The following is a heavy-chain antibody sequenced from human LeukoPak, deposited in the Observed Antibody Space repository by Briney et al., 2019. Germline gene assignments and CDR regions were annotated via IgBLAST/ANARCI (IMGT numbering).Heavy chain of an antibody. CDR1: GFTGSHNY. Sequence: GGSLRLSCAASGFTGSHNYMSWVRQAPGKGLEWVSATHSSGGTYYADSVKGRFTISRDTSKNTLYLQINSLSVEDTAVYYCIVFGNSNHWGQGTLVTVSS. D-gene: IGHD4-23*01. CDR3: IVFGNSNH. V-gene: IGHV3-53*01. J-gene: IGHJ5*02. CDR2: THSSGGT.